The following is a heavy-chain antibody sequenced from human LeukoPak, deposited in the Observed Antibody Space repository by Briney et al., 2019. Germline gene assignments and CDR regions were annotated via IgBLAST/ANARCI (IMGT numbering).Heavy chain of an antibody. J-gene: IGHJ1*01. CDR3: TTPAAGPRAEYSQY. Sequence: QPGGSLRLSCAASGFTFSNYGMHWVRKAPGKGLEWVAFIRYDESNKYYADSVKGRFTVSRDNARNSLYLQMNSLAVEDTAVYYCTTPAAGPRAEYSQYWGQGTLVTVSS. CDR2: IRYDESNK. V-gene: IGHV3-30*02. CDR1: GFTFSNYG. D-gene: IGHD6-13*01.